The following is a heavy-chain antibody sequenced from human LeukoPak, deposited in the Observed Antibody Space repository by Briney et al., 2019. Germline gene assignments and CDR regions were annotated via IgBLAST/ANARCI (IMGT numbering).Heavy chain of an antibody. CDR2: INPNSGGT. CDR3: ARHPGKVTNDWYFDL. J-gene: IGHJ2*01. V-gene: IGHV1-2*02. CDR1: GYTFTGYY. D-gene: IGHD4-23*01. Sequence: VASASVSCKASGYTFTGYYMHWVRQAPGQGLEWMGWINPNSGGTNYAQKFQGRVTMTRDTSITTAYMELSRLSSDDTAVYYCARHPGKVTNDWYFDLWGRGTLVTVSS.